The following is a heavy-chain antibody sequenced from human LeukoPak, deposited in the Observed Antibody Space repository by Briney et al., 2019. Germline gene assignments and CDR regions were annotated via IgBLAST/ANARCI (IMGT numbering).Heavy chain of an antibody. V-gene: IGHV1-2*02. D-gene: IGHD1-26*01. CDR3: ARSVWYSGSYGFDY. CDR1: GYNFIDHY. J-gene: IGHJ4*02. CDR2: INPNSGAT. Sequence: ASLEVSCKASGYNFIDHYIYWLRQAPGHGLEWMGWINPNSGATNYAQKFQGRVTMTGDTSMNTAHMELSRLTSDDTAMYFCARSVWYSGSYGFDYWGQGTLVRVAS.